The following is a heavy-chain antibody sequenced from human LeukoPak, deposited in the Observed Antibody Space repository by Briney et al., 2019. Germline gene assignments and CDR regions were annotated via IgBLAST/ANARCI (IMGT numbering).Heavy chain of an antibody. CDR1: GYTFTNYA. CDR3: ARDNDSRDPPHFDY. Sequence: ASVKVSCKASGYTFTNYAMHWVRQAPGQRLEWMGWINTGNGNTKYSQEFQGRVTITRDTSARTAYMELSSLRSEDTAVYYCARDNDSRDPPHFDYWGQGTLVTVSS. D-gene: IGHD3-16*01. V-gene: IGHV1-3*03. CDR2: INTGNGNT. J-gene: IGHJ4*02.